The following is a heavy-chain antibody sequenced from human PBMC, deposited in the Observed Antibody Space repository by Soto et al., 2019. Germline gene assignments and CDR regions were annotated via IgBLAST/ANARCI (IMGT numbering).Heavy chain of an antibody. CDR3: ARGSGPTYYYYGMDV. Sequence: XASLRLSCAASGFTFSSYAMHWVRQAPGKGLEYVSAISSNGGSTYYADSVKGRFTISRDNSKNTLYLQMGSLRAEDMAVYYCARGSGPTYYYYGMDVWGQGTTVTVPS. V-gene: IGHV3-64*02. J-gene: IGHJ6*02. CDR1: GFTFSSYA. CDR2: ISSNGGST. D-gene: IGHD3-10*01.